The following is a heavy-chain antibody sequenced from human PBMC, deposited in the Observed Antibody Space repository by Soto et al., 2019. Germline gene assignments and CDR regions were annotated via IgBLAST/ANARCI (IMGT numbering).Heavy chain of an antibody. J-gene: IGHJ4*02. CDR3: ARVAGHKNARFDT. CDR2: INPGSGVT. V-gene: IGHV1-2*02. D-gene: IGHD1-1*01. Sequence: ASVKVSGKASGYSFTKYHMHWVRQAPGQGLEWMGWINPGSGVTNQAQKFQGRVTMTRDTSITTTYMELNSLTSDDTAVYYCARVAGHKNARFDTWGQGALVTVS. CDR1: GYSFTKYH.